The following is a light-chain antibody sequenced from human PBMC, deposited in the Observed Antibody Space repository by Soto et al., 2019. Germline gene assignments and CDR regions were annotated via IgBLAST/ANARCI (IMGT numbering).Light chain of an antibody. CDR3: QQYDKSPFT. CDR1: QTVRTDY. CDR2: ATS. J-gene: IGKJ3*01. Sequence: IVLTQSPGTLSLSPGVRATLSCRASQTVRTDYLAWYQQKPGQAPRLLIYATSSRTTGIPDRFRGSGSGTDFTLTINRLEPEEFAVYYCQQYDKSPFTFGLGTKVDIK. V-gene: IGKV3-20*01.